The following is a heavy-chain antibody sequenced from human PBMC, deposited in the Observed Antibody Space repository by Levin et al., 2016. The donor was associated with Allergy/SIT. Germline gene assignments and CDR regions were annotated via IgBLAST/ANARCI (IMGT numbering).Heavy chain of an antibody. V-gene: IGHV3-23*01. CDR1: GLTFSSYA. J-gene: IGHJ4*02. Sequence: LSLTCAASGLTFSSYAMSWVRQAPGKGLEWVSGISGSSFGDTTNYADSVKGRFTISRDNSKNTLFMQMNSLRAEDTAVYYCAATPPYHWRIHNSDYWGQGTLVTVSS. D-gene: IGHD1-20*01. CDR3: AATPPYHWRIHNSDY. CDR2: ISGSSFGDTT.